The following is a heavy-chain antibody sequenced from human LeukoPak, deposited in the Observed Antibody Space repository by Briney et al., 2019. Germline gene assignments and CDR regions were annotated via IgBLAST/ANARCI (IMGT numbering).Heavy chain of an antibody. CDR2: IRYDGSNK. V-gene: IGHV3-30*02. D-gene: IGHD3-3*01. J-gene: IGHJ6*03. CDR3: AREAGDFWSGYYYMDV. CDR1: GFTFSSYG. Sequence: GGSLRLSCAASGFTFSSYGMHWVRQAPGKGLEWVAFIRYDGSNKYYADSVKGRFTISRDNAKNSLYLQMNSLRAEDTAVYYCAREAGDFWSGYYYMDVWGKGTTVTVSS.